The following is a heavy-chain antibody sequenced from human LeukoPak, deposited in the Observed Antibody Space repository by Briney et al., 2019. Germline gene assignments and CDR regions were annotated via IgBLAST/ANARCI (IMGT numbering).Heavy chain of an antibody. V-gene: IGHV3-7*01. CDR2: LHADGVEQ. D-gene: IGHD5-18*01. CDR3: ARGGYSFEY. J-gene: IGHJ4*02. Sequence: GGSLRLSCAASGFSLSGYWMTWVRQAPGKGLEWVARLHADGVEQNYVDSVTGRFTMRRDNAKNSLDLQMNSLRVEDTAVYYCARGGYSFEYLGQGTLVAVSS. CDR1: GFSLSGYW.